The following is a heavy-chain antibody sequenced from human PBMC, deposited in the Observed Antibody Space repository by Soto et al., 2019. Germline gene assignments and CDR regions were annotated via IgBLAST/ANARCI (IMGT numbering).Heavy chain of an antibody. CDR3: ARGSSGYYYSLVY. CDR1: EGKFIGYC. D-gene: IGHD3-22*01. CDR2: INHSGST. J-gene: IGHJ4*02. Sequence: PSETLSVTSAVDEGKFIGYCWSRISQPPGKGLEWIGEINHSGSTNYNPSLKSRVTISVDTSKNQFSLKLSSVTAADTAVYYCARGSSGYYYSLVYWGQGTLVTVSS. V-gene: IGHV4-34*01.